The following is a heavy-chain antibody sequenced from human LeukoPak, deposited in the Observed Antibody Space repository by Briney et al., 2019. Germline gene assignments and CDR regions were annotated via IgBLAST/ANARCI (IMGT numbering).Heavy chain of an antibody. CDR1: GFTFSSYS. Sequence: GRSLRLSCAASGFTFSSYSMNWVRQAPGKGLEWVSSISSSSSYIYYADSVKGRFTISRDNAKNSLYLQMNSLRAEDTAVYYCARDGYSSGWYEHWRQGTLVTVSS. V-gene: IGHV3-21*01. CDR2: ISSSSSYI. CDR3: ARDGYSSGWYEH. D-gene: IGHD6-19*01. J-gene: IGHJ5*02.